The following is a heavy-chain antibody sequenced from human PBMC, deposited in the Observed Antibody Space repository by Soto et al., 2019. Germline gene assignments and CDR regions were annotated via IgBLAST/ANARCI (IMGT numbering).Heavy chain of an antibody. D-gene: IGHD3-9*01. Sequence: GGSLRLSCAASGFTFSNFYMSWIRQAPGKGLEWLSRINSGGSSTCYADSVKGRFTISRDNAKNTLYLQMNSLRAEDTAVYYCARDDWYLYGMDVWGQGTTVTVSS. CDR1: GFTFSNFY. CDR2: INSGGSST. V-gene: IGHV3-74*01. J-gene: IGHJ6*02. CDR3: ARDDWYLYGMDV.